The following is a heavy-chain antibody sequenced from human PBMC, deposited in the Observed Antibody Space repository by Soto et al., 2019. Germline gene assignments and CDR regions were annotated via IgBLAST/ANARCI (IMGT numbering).Heavy chain of an antibody. J-gene: IGHJ4*02. D-gene: IGHD1-1*01. CDR1: GFTFSDHD. CDR2: SSNSGSFT. CDR3: VRSGDNSTLLDY. V-gene: IGHV3-11*06. Sequence: GCSLRLSCAASGFTFSDHDMSWIRQAPGKGLEWIGYSSNSGSFTRYADAVKGRFSISRDNAKNSLYLQMNSLRGDDTAIYYCVRSGDNSTLLDYWGQGPPVTVSS.